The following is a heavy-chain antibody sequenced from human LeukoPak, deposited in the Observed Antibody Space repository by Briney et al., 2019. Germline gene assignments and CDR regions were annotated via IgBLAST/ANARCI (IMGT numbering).Heavy chain of an antibody. V-gene: IGHV4-34*01. Sequence: PSETLSLTCAVYGGSFSGYYWSWIRQPPGKGLEWIGSIYHSGTTYYNPSLKSRVTISVDTSKNQFSLRLSSVTAADTAVYYCASLGYRGFDYWGQGTLVTVSS. D-gene: IGHD5-18*01. CDR1: GGSFSGYY. J-gene: IGHJ4*02. CDR3: ASLGYRGFDY. CDR2: IYHSGTT.